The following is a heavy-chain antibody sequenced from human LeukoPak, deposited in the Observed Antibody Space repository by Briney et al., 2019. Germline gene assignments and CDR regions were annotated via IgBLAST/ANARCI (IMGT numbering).Heavy chain of an antibody. CDR2: INHSGST. J-gene: IGHJ6*02. CDR3: ARGRYSYGYDYYYYYGMDV. Sequence: SETLSLTCAVYGGSFSGYYWSWIRQPPGKGLEWIGEINHSGSTNYNPSLKSRVTISVDTSKNQFSLRLSSVTAADTAVYYCARGRYSYGYDYYYYYGMDVWGQGTTVTVSS. CDR1: GGSFSGYY. D-gene: IGHD5-18*01. V-gene: IGHV4-34*01.